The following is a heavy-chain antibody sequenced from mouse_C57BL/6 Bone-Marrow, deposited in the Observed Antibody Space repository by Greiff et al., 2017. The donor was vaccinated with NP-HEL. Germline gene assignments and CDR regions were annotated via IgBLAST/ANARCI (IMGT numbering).Heavy chain of an antibody. CDR1: EYEFPSHD. CDR2: INSGGGST. V-gene: IGHV5-2*01. CDR3: ARGAQYFDV. Sequence: EVHLVESGAGLVQPGESLKLSCESNEYEFPSHDMSWVRKTPEKRLELVAAINSGGGSTYYPDNMERRSILSRDNTKKTLYLQMSSLRSEDAALYYCARGAQYFDVWGTGTTVTVSS. J-gene: IGHJ1*03.